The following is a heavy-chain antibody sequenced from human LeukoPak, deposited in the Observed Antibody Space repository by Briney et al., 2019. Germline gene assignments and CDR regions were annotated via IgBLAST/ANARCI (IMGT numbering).Heavy chain of an antibody. J-gene: IGHJ4*02. CDR1: GYAFTGYY. D-gene: IGHD3-22*01. Sequence: ASVKVSCKASGYAFTGYYMHWVRQAPGQGLEWMGWINPNSGGTNYAQKFQGRVTMTRDTSTSTVYMELNSLRSEDTAVYYCARVYRRGGDSSGPPFDYWGQGTLVTVSS. CDR3: ARVYRRGGDSSGPPFDY. CDR2: INPNSGGT. V-gene: IGHV1-2*02.